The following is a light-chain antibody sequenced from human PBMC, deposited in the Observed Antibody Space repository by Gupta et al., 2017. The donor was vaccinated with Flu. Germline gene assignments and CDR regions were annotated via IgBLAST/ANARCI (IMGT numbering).Light chain of an antibody. CDR2: SNN. CDR3: AAWDDSLNGVL. J-gene: IGLJ2*01. CDR1: SSNIGSNT. Sequence: QSVLTQPPSASGTPGQRVATSCSGSSSNIGSNTVNWYQQLAGTSPKPLIFSNNQRPSGVPYRLSGSKSGTSASLAISGLQSEDEADYYCAAWDDSLNGVLFGGGTKLTVL. V-gene: IGLV1-44*01.